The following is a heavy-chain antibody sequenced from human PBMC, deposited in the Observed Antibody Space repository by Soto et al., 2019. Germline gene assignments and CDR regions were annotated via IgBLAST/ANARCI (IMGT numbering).Heavy chain of an antibody. Sequence: SETLSLTCTVSGLSIRCYYWSWIRQPPGKGLEWIGYIYYSGSTNYNPSLKSRVTMSVDTSKNQFSLKLSSVTAADTAVYYCARHHDSWGQGTLVTVS. J-gene: IGHJ4*02. V-gene: IGHV4-59*08. CDR3: ARHHDS. CDR2: IYYSGST. CDR1: GLSIRCYY.